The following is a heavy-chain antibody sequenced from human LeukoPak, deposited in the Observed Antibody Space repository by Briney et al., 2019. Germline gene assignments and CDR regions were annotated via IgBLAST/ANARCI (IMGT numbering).Heavy chain of an antibody. D-gene: IGHD2-21*01. Sequence: GGSLRLSCVVSGFTFDDHSMHWVRQVPGKGLEWVSGISWSGGTLGYADSVKGRFTISRDNSKNTLYLQMKSLRVEDTAVYYCVKVSLPYCGGGRWSYYFDYWGQGTLVTVSS. CDR3: VKVSLPYCGGGRWSYYFDY. J-gene: IGHJ4*02. CDR1: GFTFDDHS. V-gene: IGHV3-9*01. CDR2: ISWSGGTL.